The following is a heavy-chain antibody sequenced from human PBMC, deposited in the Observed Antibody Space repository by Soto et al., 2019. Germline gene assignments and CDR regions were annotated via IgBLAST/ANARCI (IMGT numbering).Heavy chain of an antibody. D-gene: IGHD1-1*01. CDR1: GFSFSRYS. CDR3: ARDTGGFDN. J-gene: IGHJ5*02. V-gene: IGHV3-48*01. CDR2: LSGSSSSSV. Sequence: EVQLPESGGGLVQPGGSLRLSCVASGFSFSRYSMNWVRQAPGKGLDWVAYLSGSSSSSVYYADSVKGRFTISRDNAKNSVYLQMNSVRAEDTGVYYCARDTGGFDNWGQGTLVTVSS.